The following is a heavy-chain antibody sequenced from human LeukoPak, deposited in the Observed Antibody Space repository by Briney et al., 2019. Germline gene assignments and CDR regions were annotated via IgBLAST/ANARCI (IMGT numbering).Heavy chain of an antibody. J-gene: IGHJ6*04. Sequence: PGRSLRLSCAASGFTFSSYGMHWARQAPGKGLEWVAVISYDGSNKYYADSVKGRFTISRDNSKNTLYLQMNSLRAEDTAAYYCAKDRASSGWYGSYYYYGMDVWGKGTTVTVSS. CDR1: GFTFSSYG. CDR3: AKDRASSGWYGSYYYYGMDV. CDR2: ISYDGSNK. V-gene: IGHV3-30*18. D-gene: IGHD6-19*01.